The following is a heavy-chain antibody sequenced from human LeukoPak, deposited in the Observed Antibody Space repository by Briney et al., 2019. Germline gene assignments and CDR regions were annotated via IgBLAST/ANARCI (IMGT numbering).Heavy chain of an antibody. Sequence: GGSLRLSCAVSGITLSNYGMSWVRQAPGKGLEWVAGISGSGGSTHYADSVKGRFTISRDNPKNSLYLQMNSLRAEDTAVYYCATYTNWVAGDVWGQGTTVSVSS. CDR1: GITLSNYG. J-gene: IGHJ6*02. CDR3: ATYTNWVAGDV. CDR2: ISGSGGST. V-gene: IGHV3-23*01. D-gene: IGHD1-1*01.